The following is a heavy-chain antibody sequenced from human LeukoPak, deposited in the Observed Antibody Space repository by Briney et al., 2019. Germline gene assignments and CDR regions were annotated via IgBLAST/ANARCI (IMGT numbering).Heavy chain of an antibody. Sequence: ASVKVCCKVSGYTLTELSMHWVRQAPGKGLEWMGGFDPEDGETIYAQKFQGRVTMTEDTSTDTAYMELSSLRSEDTAVYYCATRSGYSGYDYGNWYFDLWGRGTLVTVSS. CDR3: ATRSGYSGYDYGNWYFDL. J-gene: IGHJ2*01. CDR1: GYTLTELS. V-gene: IGHV1-24*01. D-gene: IGHD5-12*01. CDR2: FDPEDGET.